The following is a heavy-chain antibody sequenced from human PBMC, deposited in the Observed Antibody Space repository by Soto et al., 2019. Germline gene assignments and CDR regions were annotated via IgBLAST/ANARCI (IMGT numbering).Heavy chain of an antibody. Sequence: EVQLVESGGGLVQPGGSLRLSCAASRISFNYYWMTWVRQAPGKGLEWVANIKEDGSEKHYVDSVKGRFTISRDNAKNSLYLQMNYLRAEDTAVYYCAIDTRESDSTGYRPSDLWGQGALVTVSS. D-gene: IGHD3-22*01. CDR3: AIDTRESDSTGYRPSDL. V-gene: IGHV3-7*05. CDR2: IKEDGSEK. CDR1: RISFNYYW. J-gene: IGHJ5*02.